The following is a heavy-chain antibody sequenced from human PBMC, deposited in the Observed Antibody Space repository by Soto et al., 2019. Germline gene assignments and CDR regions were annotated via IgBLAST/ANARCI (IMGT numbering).Heavy chain of an antibody. CDR1: GGSISSGDYY. D-gene: IGHD3-10*02. V-gene: IGHV4-30-4*01. Sequence: SETLSLTCTVSGGSISSGDYYWSWIRQPPGKGLEWIGYIYYSGSTYYNPSLKSRVTISVDTSKNQFSLKLSSVTAADTAVYYCARGSGFTMSYGMDVWGQGTTVTVSS. CDR2: IYYSGST. J-gene: IGHJ6*02. CDR3: ARGSGFTMSYGMDV.